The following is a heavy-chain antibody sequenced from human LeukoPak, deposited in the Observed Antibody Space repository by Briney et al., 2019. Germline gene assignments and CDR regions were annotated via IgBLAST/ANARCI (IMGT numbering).Heavy chain of an antibody. J-gene: IGHJ4*02. CDR2: INPNSGGT. CDR1: GFTFSSYA. CDR3: ARASSGWEDFDY. V-gene: IGHV1-2*02. Sequence: GGSLRLSCAASGFTFSSYAMHWVRQAPGQGLEWMGWINPNSGGTNYAQKFQGRVTMTRDTSISTAYMELSRLRSDDTAVYYCARASSGWEDFDYWGQGTLVTVSS. D-gene: IGHD6-19*01.